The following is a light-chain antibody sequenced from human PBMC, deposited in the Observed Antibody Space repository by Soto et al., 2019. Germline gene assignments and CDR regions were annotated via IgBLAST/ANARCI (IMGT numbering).Light chain of an antibody. Sequence: EIVLTQSPVTLSLSPGERATLSCRASRSVNNFVAWYQEKPGQAPSLLIYDASNRASDIPDRFSGSGSGTDFTLTISSLEPEDFAGYYCHQRAGWPPTFGGGTRVEIK. CDR3: HQRAGWPPT. J-gene: IGKJ4*01. CDR2: DAS. CDR1: RSVNNF. V-gene: IGKV3-11*01.